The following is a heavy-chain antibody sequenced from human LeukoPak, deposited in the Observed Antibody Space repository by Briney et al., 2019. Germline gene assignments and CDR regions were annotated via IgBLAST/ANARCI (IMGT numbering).Heavy chain of an antibody. V-gene: IGHV5-10-1*01. Sequence: GESLKISCKGSGYSFTSYWISWVRQMPGKGLEWMGRIDPSDSYTNYSPSFQGHVTISADKSISTAYLQWSSLKASDTAMYYCASHELRYYDSSGYYYNYWGQGTLVTVSS. CDR3: ASHELRYYDSSGYYYNY. CDR2: IDPSDSYT. J-gene: IGHJ4*02. D-gene: IGHD3-22*01. CDR1: GYSFTSYW.